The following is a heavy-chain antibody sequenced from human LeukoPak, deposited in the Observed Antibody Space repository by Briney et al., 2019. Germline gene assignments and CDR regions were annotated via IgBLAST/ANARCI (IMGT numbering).Heavy chain of an antibody. CDR1: GGTFSSYA. Sequence: TVKVSCKASGGTFSSYAISWVRQAPGQGLEWMGGIIPIFGTANYAQKFQGRVTITTDESTSTAYMELSSLRSEDTAVYYCARRRRYCSSTSCYSWGPIDIWGQGTMVTVSS. V-gene: IGHV1-69*05. J-gene: IGHJ3*02. CDR3: ARRRRYCSSTSCYSWGPIDI. D-gene: IGHD2-2*01. CDR2: IIPIFGTA.